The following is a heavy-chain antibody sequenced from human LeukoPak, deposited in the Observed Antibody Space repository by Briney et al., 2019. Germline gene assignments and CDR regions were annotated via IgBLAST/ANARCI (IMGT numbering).Heavy chain of an antibody. Sequence: PGGSLRLSCAASGFTFSRFPMHWVRQAPGKGLDWVALISSDGSDKKYADSVKGRFTVSRDNSENTLYLQLHSLRVEDTAIYYCARDYPADHWGQGALVTVSS. J-gene: IGHJ4*02. CDR2: ISSDGSDK. CDR1: GFTFSRFP. CDR3: ARDYPADH. V-gene: IGHV3-30-3*01.